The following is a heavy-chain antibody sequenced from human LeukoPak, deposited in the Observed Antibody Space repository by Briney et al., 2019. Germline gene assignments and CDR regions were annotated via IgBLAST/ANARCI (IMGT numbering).Heavy chain of an antibody. Sequence: SETLSLTCTVSGGSISSGDYYWSWIRQPPGKGLEWIGYIYYSGSTYYNPSLKSRVTISVDTSKNQFSLKLSSVTAADMAVYYCARRGGGQWLVLDYWGQGTLVTVSS. CDR2: IYYSGST. CDR3: ARRGGGQWLVLDY. CDR1: GGSISSGDYY. V-gene: IGHV4-30-4*01. J-gene: IGHJ4*02. D-gene: IGHD6-19*01.